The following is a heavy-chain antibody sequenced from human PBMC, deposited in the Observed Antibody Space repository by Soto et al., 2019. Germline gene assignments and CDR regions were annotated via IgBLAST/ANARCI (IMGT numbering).Heavy chain of an antibody. D-gene: IGHD3-22*01. CDR2: IWFDGSKK. Sequence: GGSLRLSCAASGFTFSSYGMHWVRQAPGKGLEWVAVIWFDGSKKYYGDSVKGRFTISRDNSKNSVYLQMISLRAEDTAVFYCARDRDYFDTSGYSYYFDHWGQGTLVTVSS. CDR1: GFTFSSYG. J-gene: IGHJ4*02. CDR3: ARDRDYFDTSGYSYYFDH. V-gene: IGHV3-33*01.